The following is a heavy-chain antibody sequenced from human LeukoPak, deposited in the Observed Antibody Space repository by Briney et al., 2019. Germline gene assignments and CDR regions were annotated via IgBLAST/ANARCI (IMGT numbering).Heavy chain of an antibody. V-gene: IGHV4-59*12. CDR2: IYYSGST. D-gene: IGHD5-12*01. Sequence: SETLSLTCTVSGGSISSYYWSWIRQPPGKGLEWIGYIYYSGSTYYNPSLKSRVTISVDTSKNQFSLKLSSVTAADTAVYYCANQIVATAGDAFDIWGQGTMVTVSS. CDR1: GGSISSYY. J-gene: IGHJ3*02. CDR3: ANQIVATAGDAFDI.